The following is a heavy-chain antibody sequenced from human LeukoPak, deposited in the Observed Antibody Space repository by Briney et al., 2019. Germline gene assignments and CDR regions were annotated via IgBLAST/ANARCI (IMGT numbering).Heavy chain of an antibody. CDR2: IYYSGST. Sequence: SETLSLTSTVSGGSISSYYWSWIRQPPGKGLEWIGYIYYSGSTNYNPSLKSRVTISVDTSKNQFSLKLSSVTAADTAVYYCARASSWYFNLGWFDPWGQGTLVTVSS. V-gene: IGHV4-59*01. CDR3: ARASSWYFNLGWFDP. D-gene: IGHD6-13*01. J-gene: IGHJ5*02. CDR1: GGSISSYY.